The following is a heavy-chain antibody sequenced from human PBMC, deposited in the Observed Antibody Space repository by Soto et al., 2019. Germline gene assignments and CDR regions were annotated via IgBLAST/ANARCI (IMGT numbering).Heavy chain of an antibody. CDR2: IYYSGST. CDR3: ARKTTVTTSFDY. J-gene: IGHJ4*02. D-gene: IGHD4-17*01. Sequence: QVQLQESGPGLVKPSQTLSLTCTVSGGSISSGGYYWSWIRQHPGKGLEWIGYIYYSGSTYYNPSLKSRVTISVDTSKNQFSLKLSSVTAADTSVYYCARKTTVTTSFDYWGQGTLVTVSS. CDR1: GGSISSGGYY. V-gene: IGHV4-31*03.